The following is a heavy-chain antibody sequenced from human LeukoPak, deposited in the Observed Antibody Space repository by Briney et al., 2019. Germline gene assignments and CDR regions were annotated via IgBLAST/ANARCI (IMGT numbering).Heavy chain of an antibody. J-gene: IGHJ4*02. V-gene: IGHV4-34*01. CDR1: GGSFSGYY. CDR2: INHSGST. D-gene: IGHD3-22*01. CDR3: ARENPSGYYNRPIDY. Sequence: SETLSLTCAVYGGSFSGYYWSWIRQPPGKGLEWIGEINHSGSTNYNPSLKSRVTISVDTSKSQFSLKLSSGTAADTAIYYCARENPSGYYNRPIDYWGQGTLVTVSS.